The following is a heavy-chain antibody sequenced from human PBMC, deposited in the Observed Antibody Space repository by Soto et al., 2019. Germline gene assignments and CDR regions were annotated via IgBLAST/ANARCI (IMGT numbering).Heavy chain of an antibody. Sequence: PGGSLRLSCASSGFTFISYDMSWVRQTPGKGLEWVSGISGSGGRTYYADSVKGRFTISRDNSNNTLSLQMHILRVEDTAVYFCAKGGYYSLFDIWGQGTMVTVSS. V-gene: IGHV3-23*01. J-gene: IGHJ3*02. CDR1: GFTFISYD. D-gene: IGHD3-16*01. CDR2: ISGSGGRT. CDR3: AKGGYYSLFDI.